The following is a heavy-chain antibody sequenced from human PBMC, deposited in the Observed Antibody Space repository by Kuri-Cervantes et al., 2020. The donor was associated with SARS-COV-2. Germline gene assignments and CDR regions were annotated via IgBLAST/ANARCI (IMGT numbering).Heavy chain of an antibody. D-gene: IGHD3-3*01. V-gene: IGHV1-2*04. CDR1: GYTFTGYY. CDR3: ARGLGIWSGYPKKWFDP. J-gene: IGHJ5*02. CDR2: INPNSGGT. Sequence: SVNVSCKASGYTFTGYYMHWVRQAPGQGLEWMGWINPNSGGTNYAQKFQGWVTMTRDTSISTDYMELSRLRSDDTAVYYGARGLGIWSGYPKKWFDPWGQGTLVTVSS.